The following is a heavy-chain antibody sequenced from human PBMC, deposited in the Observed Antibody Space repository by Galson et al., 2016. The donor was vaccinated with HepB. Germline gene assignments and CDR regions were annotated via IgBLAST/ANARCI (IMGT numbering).Heavy chain of an antibody. CDR1: GFTFDDYA. CDR3: AKDRDVHGYNTYYFDY. CDR2: IGWNSGSI. Sequence: SLRLSCAASGFTFDDYAMHWVRQVPGRGLEWVSGIGWNSGSIGYADSVEGRFIISRDNAKNSLYLQMNSLRAEDTALYYCAKDRDVHGYNTYYFDYWGQGTLVTVSS. D-gene: IGHD5-24*01. J-gene: IGHJ4*02. V-gene: IGHV3-9*01.